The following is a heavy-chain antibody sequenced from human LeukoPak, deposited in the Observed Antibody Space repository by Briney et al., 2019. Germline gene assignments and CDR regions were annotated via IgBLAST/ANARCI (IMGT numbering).Heavy chain of an antibody. Sequence: GGSLRLSCAASGFALSSHWMTWVRQVPGRGPEWVANVNRDGSETYYLDSVKGRFTISKDNAKNSLYLQMNSLRAEDTALYHCGKNNVMDVWGQGTRVTVSS. CDR1: GFALSSHW. CDR3: GKNNVMDV. J-gene: IGHJ6*02. V-gene: IGHV3-7*03. D-gene: IGHD2-8*01. CDR2: VNRDGSET.